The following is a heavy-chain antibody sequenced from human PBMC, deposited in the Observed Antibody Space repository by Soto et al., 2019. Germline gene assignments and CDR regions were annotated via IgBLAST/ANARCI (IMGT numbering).Heavy chain of an antibody. J-gene: IGHJ3*02. V-gene: IGHV1-18*01. Sequence: QVPLVQSGAEVKKPGASVKGSCKASGYTFTSYGISWVRQAPGQGLEWMGWISAYNGNTNYAQKLQGRVTMTTDTSTSTAYMELRSLRPDDTAVYYCATRATLRYFDLDAFDIWGQGTMVTVSS. CDR3: ATRATLRYFDLDAFDI. D-gene: IGHD3-9*01. CDR1: GYTFTSYG. CDR2: ISAYNGNT.